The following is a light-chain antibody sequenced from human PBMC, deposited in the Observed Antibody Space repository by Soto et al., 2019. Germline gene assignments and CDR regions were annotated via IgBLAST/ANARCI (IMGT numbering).Light chain of an antibody. CDR1: SSNIGRNY. CDR3: ATWDDSLNGFYV. V-gene: IGLV1-47*02. CDR2: SHN. J-gene: IGLJ1*01. Sequence: QSVLPQTPSVSGTPGQTVTISCSGSSSNIGRNYVYWYQQLPGAAPKLLMYSHNIRPSGVPDRFSASTSGTSASLATSGLRSDDEADYFCATWDDSLNGFYVFGTGTKVTVL.